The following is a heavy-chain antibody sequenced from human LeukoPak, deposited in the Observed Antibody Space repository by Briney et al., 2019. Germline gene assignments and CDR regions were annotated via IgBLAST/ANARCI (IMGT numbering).Heavy chain of an antibody. V-gene: IGHV3-7*01. CDR3: ARDGSGSYVDY. CDR1: GFTFSSYW. Sequence: GGSLRLSCAASGFTFSSYWMSWVRQAPGKGLEWVANIKQDGSEKYYVDSVKGRFTIPRDNAKNSLYLQMNSLRAEDTAVYYCARDGSGSYVDYWGQGTLVTVSS. CDR2: IKQDGSEK. J-gene: IGHJ4*02. D-gene: IGHD3-10*01.